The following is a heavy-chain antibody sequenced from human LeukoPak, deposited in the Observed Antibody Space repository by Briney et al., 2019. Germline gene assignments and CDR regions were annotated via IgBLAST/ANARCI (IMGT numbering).Heavy chain of an antibody. CDR3: ARHPNQPSNSRGTLFDP. V-gene: IGHV4-39*01. J-gene: IGHJ5*02. Sequence: KASETQSLMCSVSGGSIASTTFYWGWIRQPPGKGLEWYGRIYYREGTYYNRALKSRVLMSVATSQNMFTLNLTSVTTGVTATFFCARHPNQPSNSRGTLFDPWGQGTLVTVSS. CDR2: IYYREGT. D-gene: IGHD4-23*01. CDR1: GGSIASTTFY.